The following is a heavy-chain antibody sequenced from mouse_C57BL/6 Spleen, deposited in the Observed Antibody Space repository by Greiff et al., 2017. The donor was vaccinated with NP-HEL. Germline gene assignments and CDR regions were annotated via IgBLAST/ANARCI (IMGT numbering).Heavy chain of an antibody. CDR3: ARELRGNYDY. D-gene: IGHD2-1*01. CDR1: GYSITSGYY. Sequence: EVHLVESGPGLVKPSQSLSLTCSVTGYSITSGYYWNWIRQFPGNKLEWMGYISYDGSNKYNPSLKNRISITRDTSKNQFFLKLNSVTTEDTATYYCARELRGNYDYWGQGTTLTVSS. CDR2: ISYDGSN. V-gene: IGHV3-6*01. J-gene: IGHJ2*01.